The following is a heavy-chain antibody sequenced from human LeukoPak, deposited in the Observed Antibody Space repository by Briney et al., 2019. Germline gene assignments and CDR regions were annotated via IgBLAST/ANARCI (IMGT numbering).Heavy chain of an antibody. CDR2: IQYNGGNK. J-gene: IGHJ4*02. Sequence: PGGSLRLSCAASGFTFSSYGMHWVRQAPGKGLEWVAFIQYNGGNKYYADSVKGRFTISRDSSKSTVCLQMNSLRVEDTAVYYCAKDYDYGDYATDYWGQGTLVTVSS. D-gene: IGHD4-17*01. V-gene: IGHV3-30*02. CDR1: GFTFSSYG. CDR3: AKDYDYGDYATDY.